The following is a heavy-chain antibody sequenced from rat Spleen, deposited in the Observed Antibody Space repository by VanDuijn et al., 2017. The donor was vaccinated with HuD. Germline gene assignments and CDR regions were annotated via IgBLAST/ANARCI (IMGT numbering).Heavy chain of an antibody. CDR1: GFTFNNYW. J-gene: IGHJ3*01. V-gene: IGHV5-31*01. D-gene: IGHD1-11*01. Sequence: EVQLVESGGGLVQPGRSLKLSCVASGFTFNNYWMTWIRQAPGKGLEWVASITNTGGSIYYPDSVRGRFTISRDPAQNTLYLQMNSLRSEETATYYCTRGGLLRRVPPLCYWGQGTLVTVSS. CDR2: ITNTGGSI. CDR3: TRGGLLRRVPPLCY.